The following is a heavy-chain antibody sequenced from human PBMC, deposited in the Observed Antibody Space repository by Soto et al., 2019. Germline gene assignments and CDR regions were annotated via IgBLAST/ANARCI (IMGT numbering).Heavy chain of an antibody. CDR2: ISAYNGNT. CDR3: ARDSDNWNEVGFDP. V-gene: IGHV1-18*01. D-gene: IGHD1-20*01. Sequence: ASVKVSCKASGYTFTSYGISWVRQAPGQGLEWMGWISAYNGNTNYAQKLQGRVTMTTDTSTSTAYMELRSLRSDDTAVYYCARDSDNWNEVGFDPWGQGTLVTVSS. J-gene: IGHJ5*02. CDR1: GYTFTSYG.